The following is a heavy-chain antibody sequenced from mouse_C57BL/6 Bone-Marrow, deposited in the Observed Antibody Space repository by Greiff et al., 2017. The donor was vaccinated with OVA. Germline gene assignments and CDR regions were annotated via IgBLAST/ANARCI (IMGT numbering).Heavy chain of an antibody. CDR3: ARDLYYAFAY. CDR2: IDPSDSYT. V-gene: IGHV1-69*01. CDR1: GYTFTSYW. D-gene: IGHD2-1*01. J-gene: IGHJ3*01. Sequence: QVQLQQPGAELVMPGASVKLSCKASGYTFTSYWMHWVKQRPGQGLEWIGEIDPSDSYTNYNQKFKGKSTLTVDKSSSTAYMQLSSLTSEDSAVYYCARDLYYAFAYWGHGTLVTVSA.